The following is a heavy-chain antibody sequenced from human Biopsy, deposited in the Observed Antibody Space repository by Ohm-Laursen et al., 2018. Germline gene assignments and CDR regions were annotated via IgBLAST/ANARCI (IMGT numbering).Heavy chain of an antibody. D-gene: IGHD2-15*01. CDR3: ARRGSGGRSFDY. V-gene: IGHV4-59*08. J-gene: IGHJ4*02. CDR2: ISNSGNT. CDR1: GDSINSSY. Sequence: SDTLSLTWTVSGDSINSSYWSWIRQPPGKGLEWIGFISNSGNTNYNPSLKSRVTISVDTSKNQISLKPGSVTVADTAVFYCARRGSGGRSFDYWGQGSLVTVSS.